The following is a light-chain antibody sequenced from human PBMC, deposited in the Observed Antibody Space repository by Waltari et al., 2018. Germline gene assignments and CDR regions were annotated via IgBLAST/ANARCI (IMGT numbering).Light chain of an antibody. CDR1: SSPV. CDR3: CSFAGSYSYV. Sequence: QSALPQPRSVSGSPGQSVTVSCTAASSPVSWFQQYPGKAPKLIIYDVFKRPSGSPDRFSGSKSGNTASLTISGLQAEDEADYYCCSFAGSYSYVFGSGTKVTVL. V-gene: IGLV2-11*01. CDR2: DVF. J-gene: IGLJ1*01.